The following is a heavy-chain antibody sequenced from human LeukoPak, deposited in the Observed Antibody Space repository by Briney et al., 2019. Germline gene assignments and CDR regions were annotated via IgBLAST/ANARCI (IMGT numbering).Heavy chain of an antibody. D-gene: IGHD6-19*01. CDR2: IYTSGST. V-gene: IGHV4-61*02. CDR1: GGSISSGSYY. CDR3: ARLDYSSGWYDLGFDY. Sequence: SETLSLTCTVSGGSISSGSYYWSWIRQPAGKGLEWIGRIYTSGSTNYNPSLKSRVTISVDTSKNQFSLKLSSVTAADTAVYYCARLDYSSGWYDLGFDYWGQGTLVTVSS. J-gene: IGHJ4*02.